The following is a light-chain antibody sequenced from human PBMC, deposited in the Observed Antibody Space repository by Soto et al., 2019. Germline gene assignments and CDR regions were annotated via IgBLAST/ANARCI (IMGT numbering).Light chain of an antibody. CDR3: GTLDSNLSLWV. V-gene: IGLV1-51*02. CDR1: SSNVGNNY. J-gene: IGLJ3*02. Sequence: QSVLTQSPSVSAAPGQRVTMSCSGTSSNVGNNYVSWYQQLPGTAPKLLIFQTTERPSGIPDRFSGSKSGTAATLGITELHTGDEADYYCGTLDSNLSLWVFGGGTQLTVL. CDR2: QTT.